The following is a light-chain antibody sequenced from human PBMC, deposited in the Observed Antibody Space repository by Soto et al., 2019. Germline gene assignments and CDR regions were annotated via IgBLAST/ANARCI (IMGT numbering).Light chain of an antibody. CDR3: QQSYSTPIT. J-gene: IGKJ5*01. CDR2: KVS. CDR1: ERLVYSDGNTY. V-gene: IGKV2-30*01. Sequence: DFVMTQSPLSLPVTLGQPCSISCISSERLVYSDGNTYLNWFQQRLGQSPRRLIYKVSNRDSGVPARFSGSGSGTDFTLTINSLQPEDFATYSCQQSYSTPITFGQGTRLEIK.